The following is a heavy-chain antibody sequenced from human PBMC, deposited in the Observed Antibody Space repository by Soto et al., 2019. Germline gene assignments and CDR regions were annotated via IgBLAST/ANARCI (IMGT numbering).Heavy chain of an antibody. CDR2: IRTNDYAT. V-gene: IGHV3-73*01. J-gene: IGHJ4*02. Sequence: GGSLRLSCVDSEFTFSGSALHWVRQASGKGLEWIGRIRTNDYATAYAASVKGRFTISRDDSKNTAYLQMNSLKTEDTAVYYCTRLYSSIDYFDYWGQGTLVTVSS. D-gene: IGHD6-13*01. CDR1: EFTFSGSA. CDR3: TRLYSSIDYFDY.